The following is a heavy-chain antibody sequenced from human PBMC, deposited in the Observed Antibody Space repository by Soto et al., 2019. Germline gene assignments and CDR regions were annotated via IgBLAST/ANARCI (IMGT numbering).Heavy chain of an antibody. Sequence: QVQLVQSAAEVKKPGSSVKVSCKASGGTFSSYSINWVRQAPGQGLECLGEFIPIFGTANYAQKFQGRVTITAYSSTRTAYMELSSLRSEDPAVYYCARDGGRHSGGIDYWGQGTLVTVSS. V-gene: IGHV1-69*06. CDR1: GGTFSSYS. D-gene: IGHD1-26*01. CDR2: FIPIFGTA. CDR3: ARDGGRHSGGIDY. J-gene: IGHJ4*02.